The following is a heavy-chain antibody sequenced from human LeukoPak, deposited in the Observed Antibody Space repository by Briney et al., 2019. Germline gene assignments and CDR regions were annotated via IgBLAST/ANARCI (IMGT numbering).Heavy chain of an antibody. D-gene: IGHD2-2*01. Sequence: PGGSLRLSCEASGFSFSDYFMSWIRQPPGKGLEWIAYIRSGATTIYYADSVKGRFTISRDDAKNSLFLQMNSLRAEDTAIYYCAMSRVPASLDQVFDVWGQGTMVTVSS. V-gene: IGHV3-11*01. J-gene: IGHJ3*01. CDR1: GFSFSDYF. CDR3: AMSRVPASLDQVFDV. CDR2: IRSGATTI.